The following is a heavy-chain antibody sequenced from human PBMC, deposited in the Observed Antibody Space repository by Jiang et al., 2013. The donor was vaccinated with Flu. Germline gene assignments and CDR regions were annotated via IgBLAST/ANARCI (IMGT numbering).Heavy chain of an antibody. V-gene: IGHV6-1*01. Sequence: QTLSLTCAISGDSVSSNSVAWNWIRQSPSRGLESAREGHTTGSKWYNDYAVSVKSRINFNPDTSKNQFSLQLNSVTPDDTAVYYCAREWTWSSGWDGHGFDIWGQGTMVTVSS. CDR3: AREWTWSSGWDGHGFDI. CDR2: HTTGSKWYN. D-gene: IGHD6-19*01. CDR1: GDSVSSNSVA. J-gene: IGHJ3*02.